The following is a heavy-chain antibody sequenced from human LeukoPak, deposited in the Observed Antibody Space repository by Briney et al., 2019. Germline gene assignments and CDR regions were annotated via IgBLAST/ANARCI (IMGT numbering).Heavy chain of an antibody. V-gene: IGHV4-59*08. CDR1: GGFNRSYY. Sequence: SETLSLTCTVSGGFNRSYYWSWIRQPPGKGLEWIGHIYHSGSTNYNPSLKSRVTMSVDTSKNQFSLKLSSVTAADTAVYYCARHYDSGSYPLDYWGQGALVTVSS. CDR3: ARHYDSGSYPLDY. D-gene: IGHD3-10*01. CDR2: IYHSGST. J-gene: IGHJ4*02.